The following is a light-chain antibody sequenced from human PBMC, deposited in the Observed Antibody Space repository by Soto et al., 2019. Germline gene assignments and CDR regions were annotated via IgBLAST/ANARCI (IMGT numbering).Light chain of an antibody. CDR3: QQYYSYLSLT. CDR1: QGISSY. J-gene: IGKJ4*01. V-gene: IGKV1-8*01. Sequence: AIRMTQSPSSLSASTGDRVTITCRASQGISSYLAWYQQKPGKAPKLLIYAASTLQSGVPSRFSGSGSGTDFTLTISCLQSEDFATHYCQQYYSYLSLTFGGGTKVDIK. CDR2: AAS.